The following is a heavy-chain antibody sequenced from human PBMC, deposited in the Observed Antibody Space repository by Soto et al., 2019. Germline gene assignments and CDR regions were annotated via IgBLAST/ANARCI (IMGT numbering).Heavy chain of an antibody. CDR1: GFSVSSLY. CDR3: ARDIFGCAYDFLH. Sequence: EVQLVESGGGLVQPGGSLRLSCAASGFSVSSLYMTWVRQAPGKGLQWVAVISRGGSPYYADSVKGRFTNSRDNSKNTLNLEMNSLRAEDTAVYYWARDIFGCAYDFLHGGQGTLVTVSS. D-gene: IGHD3-3*01. CDR2: ISRGGSP. V-gene: IGHV3-66*01. J-gene: IGHJ4*02.